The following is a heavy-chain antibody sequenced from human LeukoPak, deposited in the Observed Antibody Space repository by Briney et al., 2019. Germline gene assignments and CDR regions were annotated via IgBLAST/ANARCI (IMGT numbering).Heavy chain of an antibody. D-gene: IGHD6-13*01. V-gene: IGHV1-69*04. CDR1: GGSFSSRV. CDR3: ARAGGSSWYVSLYY. Sequence: SVKVSCKASGGSFSSRVISWVRQAPGQGLEWMGRITPIIGRPDYAQKFQGRVTITADKATNTAYMELTSLKSEDTAVYFCARAGGSSWYVSLYYWGQGTLVTVSS. J-gene: IGHJ4*02. CDR2: ITPIIGRP.